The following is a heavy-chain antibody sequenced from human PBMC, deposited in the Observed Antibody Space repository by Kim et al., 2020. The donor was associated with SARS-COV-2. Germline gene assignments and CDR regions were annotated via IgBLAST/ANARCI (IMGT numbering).Heavy chain of an antibody. CDR3: ARDPLPDYYDSSGSPGGMDV. CDR2: ISSSSSYT. CDR1: GFTFSDYY. V-gene: IGHV3-11*06. J-gene: IGHJ6*02. D-gene: IGHD3-22*01. Sequence: GGSLRLSCAASGFTFSDYYMSWIRQAPGKGLEWVSYISSSSSYTNYADSVKGRFTISRDNAKNSLYLQMNSLRAEDTAVYYCARDPLPDYYDSSGSPGGMDVWGQGTTVTVSS.